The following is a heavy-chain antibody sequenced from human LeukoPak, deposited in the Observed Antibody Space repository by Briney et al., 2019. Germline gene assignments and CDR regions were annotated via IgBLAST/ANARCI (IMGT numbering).Heavy chain of an antibody. V-gene: IGHV3-21*01. J-gene: IGHJ4*02. CDR1: GFTFSSYN. CDR2: ISSSSSYI. Sequence: GGSLRLSCAGSGFTFSSYNMNWVRQAPGKGLEWVSSISSSSSYIYYADSVKGRFTISRDNAKNSLYLQMNSLRAEDTAVYYCAKDPTHFRVWDDYDNTRLNYWGQGTLVTVSS. D-gene: IGHD3-22*01. CDR3: AKDPTHFRVWDDYDNTRLNY.